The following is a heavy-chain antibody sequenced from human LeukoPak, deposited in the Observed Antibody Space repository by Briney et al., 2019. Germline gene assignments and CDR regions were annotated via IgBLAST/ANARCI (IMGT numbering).Heavy chain of an antibody. CDR1: GFTFSSYG. CDR2: ISYDGSNK. D-gene: IGHD6-19*01. V-gene: IGHV3-30*18. CDR3: AKDKAVAGTLYFDY. Sequence: GRSLRLSCAASGFTFSSYGMHWVRQAPGKGLEWVAVISYDGSNKYYADSVKGRFTISRDNSKNTLYLQMNSPRAEDTAVYYCAKDKAVAGTLYFDYWGQGTLVTLSS. J-gene: IGHJ4*02.